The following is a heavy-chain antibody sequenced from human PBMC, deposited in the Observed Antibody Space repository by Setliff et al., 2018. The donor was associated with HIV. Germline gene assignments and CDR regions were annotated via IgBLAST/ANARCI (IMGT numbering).Heavy chain of an antibody. V-gene: IGHV4-39*06. CDR2: IYYSGST. CDR1: GGSISSSSYY. J-gene: IGHJ4*02. CDR3: ARAVQLGYFDY. Sequence: KSSETLSLTCTVSGGSISSSSYYWGWIRQPPGKGLEWIGSIYYSGSTYYNPSLKSRVTISVDTSKNQFPLKLSSVTAADTAVYYCARAVQLGYFDYWGQGTLVTVSS. D-gene: IGHD6-6*01.